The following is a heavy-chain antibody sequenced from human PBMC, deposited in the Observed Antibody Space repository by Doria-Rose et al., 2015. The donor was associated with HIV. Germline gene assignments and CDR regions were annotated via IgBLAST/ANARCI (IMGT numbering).Heavy chain of an antibody. CDR3: KGSLYSNYDY. D-gene: IGHD4-4*01. V-gene: IGHV3-30-3*01. CDR2: ISYDGANK. J-gene: IGHJ4*02. CDR1: GFTFSSWV. Sequence: QVQLQESGGGVVQPGRCLRLSCVASGFTFSSWVMHWVRRVPGKGLEWVAGISYDGANKFYADSVKGRFTISRDNPKNTLYLQMNNLRPDDTALYYCKGSLYSNYDYWGQGTLVTVSS.